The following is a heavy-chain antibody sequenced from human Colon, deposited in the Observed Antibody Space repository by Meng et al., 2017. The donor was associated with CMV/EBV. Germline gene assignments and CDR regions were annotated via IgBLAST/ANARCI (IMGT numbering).Heavy chain of an antibody. CDR2: VAHSANM. J-gene: IGHJ1*01. CDR3: ARGQDSAKVHH. V-gene: IGHV4-39*07. Sequence: QETGPGLVKPSETLSLTCTLSGASISSFSSGNWIRQPPGKGLEWIASVAHSANMYYNTSLQSRVTMSFDTSKNQFSLRLYSVTAADTAVYYCARGQDSAKVHHWGQGSLVTVSS. CDR1: GASISSFSS. D-gene: IGHD1-26*01.